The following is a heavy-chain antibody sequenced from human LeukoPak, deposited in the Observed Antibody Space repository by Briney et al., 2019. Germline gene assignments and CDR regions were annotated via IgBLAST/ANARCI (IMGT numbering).Heavy chain of an antibody. D-gene: IGHD6-19*01. Sequence: GGSLRLSCAASGFIFISHGMNWVRQAPGKGLEWVSAISGSGGSTYYADSVKGRFTISRDNSKNTLYLQMNSLRAEDTAVYYCAKARSWYNIAVAGSFDYWGQGTLVTVSS. CDR3: AKARSWYNIAVAGSFDY. CDR1: GFIFISHG. J-gene: IGHJ4*02. CDR2: ISGSGGST. V-gene: IGHV3-23*01.